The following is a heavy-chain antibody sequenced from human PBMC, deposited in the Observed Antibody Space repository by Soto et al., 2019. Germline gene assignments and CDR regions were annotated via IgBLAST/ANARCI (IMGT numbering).Heavy chain of an antibody. CDR2: ISHGGNT. V-gene: IGHV4-30-2*01. D-gene: IGHD3-9*01. CDR3: ARTPYDILTGRLDAFDI. Sequence: SETLSLTCAVSGGSINNGGYSWSWLRQPPGKGLEWIGYISHGGNTYYNPSLRSRVIMSIDKSKNHFSLGLKSVTAADTATYYCARTPYDILTGRLDAFDIWGQGTTVTVS. CDR1: GGSINNGGYS. J-gene: IGHJ3*02.